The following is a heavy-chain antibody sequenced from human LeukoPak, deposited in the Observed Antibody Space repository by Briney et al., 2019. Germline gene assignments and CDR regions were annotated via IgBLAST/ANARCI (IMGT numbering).Heavy chain of an antibody. V-gene: IGHV4-38-2*02. J-gene: IGHJ4*02. Sequence: SETLSLTCTVSGYSISSGYYWGWIRQPPGKGLEWIGSIYHSGSTYYNPSLKSRVTISVDTSKNQFSLKLSSVTAADTAVYYCARGSYDSSGPFDYWGQGTLVTVSS. CDR1: GYSISSGYY. D-gene: IGHD3-22*01. CDR3: ARGSYDSSGPFDY. CDR2: IYHSGST.